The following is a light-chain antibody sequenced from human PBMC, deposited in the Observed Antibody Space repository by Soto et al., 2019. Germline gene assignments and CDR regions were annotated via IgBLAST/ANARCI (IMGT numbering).Light chain of an antibody. J-gene: IGKJ4*01. CDR1: QDISNY. CDR2: DAS. CDR3: QHFDNLPLT. V-gene: IGKV1-33*01. Sequence: DIQMTQSPSSLFASVGDRVTITCQASQDISNYLNWYQQKPGKAPKLLIYDASNLETGVPSRFSGSGSGTDFTFTISSLQPEDIATYYCQHFDNLPLTFGGGTTVEIK.